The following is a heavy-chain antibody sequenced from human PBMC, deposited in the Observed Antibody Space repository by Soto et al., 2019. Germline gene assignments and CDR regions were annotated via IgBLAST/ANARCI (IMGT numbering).Heavy chain of an antibody. Sequence: SVTFSCNAFRGTSSSYAISWVRQAPEQGLAWVGGLIPIFGTANYAKNFQGRVTITADYPTSTAYMERIRPTSEGPALYFRGKRRRYGYNYDFQQWGQGTLVNV. J-gene: IGHJ1*01. CDR2: LIPIFGTA. CDR3: GKRRRYGYNYDFQQ. D-gene: IGHD5-12*01. CDR1: RGTSSSYA. V-gene: IGHV1-69*13.